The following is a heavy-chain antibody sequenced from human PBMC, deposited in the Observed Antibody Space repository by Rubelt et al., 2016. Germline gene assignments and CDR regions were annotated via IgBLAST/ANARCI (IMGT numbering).Heavy chain of an antibody. J-gene: IGHJ4*02. D-gene: IGHD6-13*01. V-gene: IGHV1-18*01. CDR1: GYTLTELS. CDR2: ISAYNGNT. Sequence: QVQLVQSGAEVKKPGASVKVSCKVSGYTLTELSMHWVRQAPGKGLEWMGWISAYNGNTNYAQKLQGRVTMTTDTSTSTAYMELRSLRSEDTAVYYCARGSSSWYVDDYWGQGTLVTVSS. CDR3: ARGSSSWYVDDY.